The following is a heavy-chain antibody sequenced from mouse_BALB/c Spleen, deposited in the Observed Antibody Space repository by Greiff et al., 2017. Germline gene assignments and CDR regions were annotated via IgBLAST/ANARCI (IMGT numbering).Heavy chain of an antibody. CDR1: GYSITSDYA. CDR2: ISYSGST. J-gene: IGHJ3*01. D-gene: IGHD3-3*01. V-gene: IGHV3-2*02. Sequence: EVKLQESGPGLVKPSQSLSLTCTVTGYSITSDYAWYWIRQFPGNKLEWMGYISYSGSTSYNPSLKSRISITRDTSKNQFFLQLNSVTTEDTATYYYARWRACDVGFAYWGQGTLVTVSA. CDR3: ARWRACDVGFAY.